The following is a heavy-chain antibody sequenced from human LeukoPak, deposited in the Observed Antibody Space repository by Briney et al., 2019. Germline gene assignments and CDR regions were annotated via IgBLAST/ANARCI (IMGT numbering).Heavy chain of an antibody. CDR1: GFTFSSYA. CDR2: ISGSGGST. J-gene: IGHJ4*02. V-gene: IGHV3-23*01. CDR3: AKDSGDYYDSSGHGY. D-gene: IGHD3-22*01. Sequence: PGGSLRLSCAASGFTFSSYAMSWVRQAPGKGLEWVSAISGSGGSTYYADSVKGRFTISRDNSKNTLYLQMNSLRAVDTAVYYCAKDSGDYYDSSGHGYWGQGTLVTVSS.